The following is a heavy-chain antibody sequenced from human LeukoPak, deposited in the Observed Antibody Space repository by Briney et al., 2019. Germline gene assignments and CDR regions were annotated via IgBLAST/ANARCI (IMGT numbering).Heavy chain of an antibody. J-gene: IGHJ3*02. V-gene: IGHV3-74*01. CDR2: INVEGTRT. CDR3: IRNVQSGFDI. Sequence: GGSLRLSCAGSGFTFSNYWVHWVRQAPGKGLVWVSRINVEGTRTDYADSVKGRFTISRDNAKNTLYLQMNSLRAEVTAVYYCIRNVQSGFDIWGQGTMVTVSS. CDR1: GFTFSNYW. D-gene: IGHD3-3*01.